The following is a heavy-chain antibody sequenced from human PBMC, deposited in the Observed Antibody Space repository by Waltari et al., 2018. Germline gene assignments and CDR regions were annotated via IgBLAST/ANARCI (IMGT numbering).Heavy chain of an antibody. CDR2: IYSGGGI. CDR1: GFTVSHNY. CDR3: GNIGAFDI. Sequence: EVQLVESGGGLIQTGGSLRISCAASGFTVSHNYITWVRQAPGKGLQWVSLIYSGGGIHYADSVKGRFTISRDNVKNTVYLQMDSLRAEYTAVYYCGNIGAFDIWGQGTMVTVSS. V-gene: IGHV3-53*01. J-gene: IGHJ3*02. D-gene: IGHD5-12*01.